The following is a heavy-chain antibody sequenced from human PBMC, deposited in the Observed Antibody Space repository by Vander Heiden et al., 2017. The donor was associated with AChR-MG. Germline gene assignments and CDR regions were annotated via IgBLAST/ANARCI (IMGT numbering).Heavy chain of an antibody. J-gene: IGHJ6*03. CDR2: IIPIFGTA. CDR1: GGTFSSHS. D-gene: IGHD6-19*01. Sequence: QVQLVQSGAEVKKPGSSVQVSCKASGGTFSSHSIRWVRQAPGQGLEWMGGIIPIFGTANYAQKLKGRVTITADKSTSTAYMELSSMRSEDTAVYYCARGSYKQWLGTVDYYYYMDVWGKGTTVTVSS. V-gene: IGHV1-69*06. CDR3: ARGSYKQWLGTVDYYYYMDV.